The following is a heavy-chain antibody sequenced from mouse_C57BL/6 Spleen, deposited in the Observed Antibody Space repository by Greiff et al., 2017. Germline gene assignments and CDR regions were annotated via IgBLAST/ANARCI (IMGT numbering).Heavy chain of an antibody. V-gene: IGHV2-5*01. CDR2: IWRGGGT. CDR1: GFSFTSYG. D-gene: IGHD1-1*01. CDR3: AKIYRGRSFSFAY. Sequence: QVHVKQSGPGLVQPSQCLSITCTVSGFSFTSYGVHWVRQSPGKGLEWLGVIWRGGGTDYNAAVMSRLCITTDNSKDEVFFKMNSLHADDTAIYYCAKIYRGRSFSFAYWGQGTMVTVAA. J-gene: IGHJ3*01.